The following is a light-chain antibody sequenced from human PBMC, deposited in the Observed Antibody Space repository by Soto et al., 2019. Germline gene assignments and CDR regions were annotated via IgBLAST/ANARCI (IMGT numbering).Light chain of an antibody. Sequence: EIVLTQSPGTLSLSPGERATLSCRASQSVSSKYLAWYQQKPAQAPRLLIYGASSRATGIPDRFSGGGSGTDFTLTISRLEPEDFAVYYCQHYNSSPPITFGQGTRLEIK. V-gene: IGKV3-20*01. J-gene: IGKJ5*01. CDR1: QSVSSKY. CDR2: GAS. CDR3: QHYNSSPPIT.